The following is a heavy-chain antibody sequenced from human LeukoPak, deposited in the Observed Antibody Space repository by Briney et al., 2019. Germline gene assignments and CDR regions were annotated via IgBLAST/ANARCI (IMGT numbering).Heavy chain of an antibody. CDR2: IHSTGNS. Sequence: SETLSLTCTVSGGSISGTDLYWGWLRQLPGKGLEWIGNIHSTGNSFCNPSLKSRVTISIDTSKNQFSLKLSSVTAADTAVYYCEKDSHLDVWGHGTTVTVSS. J-gene: IGHJ6*02. CDR1: GGSISGTDLY. CDR3: EKDSHLDV. D-gene: IGHD2-15*01. V-gene: IGHV4-39*01.